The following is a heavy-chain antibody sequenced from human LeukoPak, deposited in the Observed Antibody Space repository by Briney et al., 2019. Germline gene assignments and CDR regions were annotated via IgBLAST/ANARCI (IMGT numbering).Heavy chain of an antibody. Sequence: SGTLSPTCAVSGGSISSSNWWSWVRQPPGKGLEWIGEIYHSGSTNYNPSLKSRVTISVDKSKNQFSLKLSSVTTADTAVYYCARGRPNYDILTGYVGYWGQGTLVTVSS. V-gene: IGHV4-4*02. CDR2: IYHSGST. CDR3: ARGRPNYDILTGYVGY. J-gene: IGHJ4*02. CDR1: GGSISSSNW. D-gene: IGHD3-9*01.